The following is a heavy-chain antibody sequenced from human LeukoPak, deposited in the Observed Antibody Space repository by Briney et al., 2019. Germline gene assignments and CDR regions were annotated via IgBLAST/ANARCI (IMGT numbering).Heavy chain of an antibody. Sequence: SETLSLTCAVYGGSFSGYYWSWIRQPPGKGLEWIGEINHSGSTNYNPSLKSRVTISVDTSKNQFSLKLSSVTAADTAVHYCARVSGAAAASNWFHSWGQGTRVTVSS. CDR1: GGSFSGYY. CDR3: ARVSGAAAASNWFHS. CDR2: INHSGST. D-gene: IGHD6-13*01. J-gene: IGHJ5*01. V-gene: IGHV4-34*01.